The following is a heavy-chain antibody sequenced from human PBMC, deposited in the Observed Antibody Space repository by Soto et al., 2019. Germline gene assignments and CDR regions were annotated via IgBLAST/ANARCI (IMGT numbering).Heavy chain of an antibody. D-gene: IGHD6-6*01. CDR1: GGSISSYY. CDR3: ARPPHHPYSSSDDDAFDI. V-gene: IGHV4-59*01. J-gene: IGHJ3*02. Sequence: PSETLSLTCTVSGGSISSYYWSWIRQPPGKGLEWIGYIYYSGSTNYNPSPKSRVTISVDTSKNQFSLKLSSVTAADTAVYYCARPPHHPYSSSDDDAFDIWGQGTMVTVSS. CDR2: IYYSGST.